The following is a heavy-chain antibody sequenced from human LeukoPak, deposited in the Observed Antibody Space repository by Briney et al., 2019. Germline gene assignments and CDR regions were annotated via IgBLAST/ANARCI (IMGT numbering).Heavy chain of an antibody. V-gene: IGHV3-64*01. CDR1: GFTFSRYA. CDR3: ARDFGLTGKVDY. CDR2: ISSNGGST. Sequence: GGSLRLSCAASGFTFSRYAMHWVRQSPGKGLESVSAISSNGGSTYYANSVKGRFTISRDNSKNTLYLQMGSLRAEDLAVYYCARDFGLTGKVDYWGQGTLVTASS. J-gene: IGHJ4*02. D-gene: IGHD1-20*01.